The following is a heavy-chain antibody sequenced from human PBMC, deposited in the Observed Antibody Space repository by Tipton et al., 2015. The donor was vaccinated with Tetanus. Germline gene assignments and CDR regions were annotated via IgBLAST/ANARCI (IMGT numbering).Heavy chain of an antibody. CDR3: ARSRGMAAAGTDYYYYYGLDL. CDR1: GFTITSFA. D-gene: IGHD6-13*01. Sequence: SLRLSCAASGFTITSFAMSWVRQAPGKGLEWVAHIWYDGRYKYYADSVKGRFTISRDNSENTLYLQLNSLRADDTAVYYCARSRGMAAAGTDYYYYYGLDLWGQGTTVTVSS. V-gene: IGHV3-33*08. CDR2: IWYDGRYK. J-gene: IGHJ6*02.